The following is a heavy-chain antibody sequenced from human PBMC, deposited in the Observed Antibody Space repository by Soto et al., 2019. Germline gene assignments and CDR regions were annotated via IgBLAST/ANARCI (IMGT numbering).Heavy chain of an antibody. CDR2: ISWNSDAI. D-gene: IGHD7-27*01. J-gene: IGHJ4*02. CDR1: GFTFDDYA. V-gene: IGHV3-9*01. CDR3: AKETQANLGTGGFDY. Sequence: GGSLRLSCAVSGFTFDDYAMHWVRQAPGKGLEWLSGISWNSDAIKYADSAKGRFTISRDNAKNSLYLQLKSLRVEDTALYYCAKETQANLGTGGFDYWGQGSPVTVSS.